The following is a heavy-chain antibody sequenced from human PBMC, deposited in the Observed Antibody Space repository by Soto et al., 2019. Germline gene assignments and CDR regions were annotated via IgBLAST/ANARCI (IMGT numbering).Heavy chain of an antibody. CDR3: ARHGRSGSFPPVLDYSSGLDV. CDR2: VYPGDSDT. D-gene: IGHD1-26*01. V-gene: IGHV5-51*01. J-gene: IGHJ6*04. CDR1: GYSFTSYW. Sequence: GESLKISCEGSGYSFTSYWIGWVRQMPGKGLEWMGIVYPGDSDTRYSPSFRDQVTISVDKSISTAYLQWRSLRASDTAIFYCARHGRSGSFPPVLDYSSGLDVWGKGTTVTVPS.